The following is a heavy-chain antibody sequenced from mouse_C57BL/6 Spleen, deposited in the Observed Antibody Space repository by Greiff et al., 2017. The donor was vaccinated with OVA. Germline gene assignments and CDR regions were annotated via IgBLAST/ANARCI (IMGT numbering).Heavy chain of an antibody. J-gene: IGHJ4*01. V-gene: IGHV5-17*01. Sequence: EVKLMEPGGGLVKPGGSLKLSCAASGFTFSDYGMHWVRQAPEQGLEWVAYISRGSSTIYYADTVQGRFTLSRDNANNTLFLQMTSLGAEDTAMWYSARRRLPHYAMDYWGQGTSVTVSS. CDR2: ISRGSSTI. CDR3: ARRRLPHYAMDY. D-gene: IGHD2-2*01. CDR1: GFTFSDYG.